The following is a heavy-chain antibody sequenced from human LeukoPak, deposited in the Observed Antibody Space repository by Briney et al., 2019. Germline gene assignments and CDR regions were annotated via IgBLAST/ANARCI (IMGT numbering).Heavy chain of an antibody. CDR3: ARESSSWYGGGDYMDV. Sequence: PSETLSLTCTVSGGSISSYYWSWIRQPPGKGLEWIGYIYYSGSTNYNPSLKSRVTISVDTSKNQFSLKLSSVTAADTAVYYCARESSSWYGGGDYMDVWGKGTTATISS. V-gene: IGHV4-59*01. J-gene: IGHJ6*03. CDR2: IYYSGST. D-gene: IGHD6-13*01. CDR1: GGSISSYY.